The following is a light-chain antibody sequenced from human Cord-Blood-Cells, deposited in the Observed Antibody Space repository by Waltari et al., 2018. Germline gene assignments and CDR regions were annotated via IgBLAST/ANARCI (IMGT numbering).Light chain of an antibody. V-gene: IGLV2-8*01. CDR1: SSDVGGYNY. CDR3: SSYAGSNNLL. CDR2: EVS. J-gene: IGLJ2*01. Sequence: QSALTQPPSASGSPGQSVTISCTGTSSDVGGYNYVSWYQQHPGKAPKRMIYEVSKRPSGFPDRFSGSNSGNPASLTVSGLQAEDEADYSCSSYAGSNNLLFGGGTKLTVL.